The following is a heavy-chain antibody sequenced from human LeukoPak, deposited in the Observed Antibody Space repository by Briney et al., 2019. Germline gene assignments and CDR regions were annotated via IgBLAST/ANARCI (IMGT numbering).Heavy chain of an antibody. D-gene: IGHD3-22*01. CDR1: GFTFSSYA. V-gene: IGHV3-30*04. Sequence: GGSLRLSCAASGFTFSSYAMHWVRQAPGKGLEWVAVISYDGSNKYYADSVKGRFTISRDNSKNTLYLQMNSLRAEDTAVYYCAKDYYDSSGYLVLDAFDIWGQGTMVTVSS. CDR3: AKDYYDSSGYLVLDAFDI. J-gene: IGHJ3*02. CDR2: ISYDGSNK.